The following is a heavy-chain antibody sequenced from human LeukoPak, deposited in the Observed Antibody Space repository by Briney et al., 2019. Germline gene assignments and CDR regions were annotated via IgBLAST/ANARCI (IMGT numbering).Heavy chain of an antibody. Sequence: AGGSLRLSCAASGFTFSSYAMSWVRQAPGKGLEWVSAISGSGGSTYYADSVKGRFTISGDNSKNTLYLQMNSLRAEDTAVYYCAKYPGLLLYFDYWGQGTLVTVSS. J-gene: IGHJ4*02. CDR2: ISGSGGST. D-gene: IGHD2-15*01. CDR1: GFTFSSYA. V-gene: IGHV3-23*01. CDR3: AKYPGLLLYFDY.